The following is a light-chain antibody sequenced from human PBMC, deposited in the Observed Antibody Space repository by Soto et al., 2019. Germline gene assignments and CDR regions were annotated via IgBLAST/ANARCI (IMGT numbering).Light chain of an antibody. Sequence: QPVLTQPASVSGSPGQSITISCTGTSSDVGAYNYVSWYQQYPGKAPKVIIFEVRKRPSGVSNRFSGSKSGDTASLTISGLQAEDEADYYCSSYRSSTTFVFGTGTKVTVL. CDR1: SSDVGAYNY. CDR3: SSYRSSTTFV. V-gene: IGLV2-14*01. CDR2: EVR. J-gene: IGLJ1*01.